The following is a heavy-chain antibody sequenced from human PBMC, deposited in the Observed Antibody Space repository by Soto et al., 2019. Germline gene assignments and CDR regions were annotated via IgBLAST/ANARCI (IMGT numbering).Heavy chain of an antibody. V-gene: IGHV3-7*01. CDR2: IKQDGSEK. J-gene: IGHJ4*02. CDR1: GFTFSSYW. CDR3: ASSGAEDIVVVVASNPPFDY. Sequence: EVQLVESGGGLVQPGGSLRLSCAASGFTFSSYWMSWVRQAPGKGLEWVANIKQDGSEKYYVDSVKGRFTISRDNAKNSLYLLMNSLRAEDTAVYYCASSGAEDIVVVVASNPPFDYWGQGTLLTVSS. D-gene: IGHD2-15*01.